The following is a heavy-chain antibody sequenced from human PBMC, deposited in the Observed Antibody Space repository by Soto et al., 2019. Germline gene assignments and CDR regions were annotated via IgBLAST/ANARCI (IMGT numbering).Heavy chain of an antibody. CDR1: GFTFSTYW. Sequence: GGSLRLSCAASGFTFSTYWMHWVRQVPGKGLMWVSRINGDGSNINYADSVKGRFTISRDNAKNTLYLQMNSLRAEDTAVYYCARITVPGSGGWYALDSWGQGTLVTVSS. V-gene: IGHV3-74*01. J-gene: IGHJ4*02. D-gene: IGHD6-19*01. CDR2: INGDGSNI. CDR3: ARITVPGSGGWYALDS.